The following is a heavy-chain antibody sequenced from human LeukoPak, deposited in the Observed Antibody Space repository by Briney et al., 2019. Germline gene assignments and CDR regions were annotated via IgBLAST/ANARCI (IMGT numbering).Heavy chain of an antibody. CDR2: INWNGGSI. CDR3: ARVGIYGDYGRYFDY. V-gene: IGHV3-20*04. J-gene: IGHJ4*02. CDR1: GFTFSSYG. Sequence: GGSLRLSCAASGFTFSSYGMHWVRQAPGKGLEWVSGINWNGGSIGYAHSVKGRFTISRDNAKNSLYLQMNSLRAEDTALYYCARVGIYGDYGRYFDYWGQGTLVTVSS. D-gene: IGHD4-17*01.